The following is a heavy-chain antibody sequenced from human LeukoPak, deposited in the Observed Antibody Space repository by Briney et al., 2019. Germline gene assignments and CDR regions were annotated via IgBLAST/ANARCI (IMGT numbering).Heavy chain of an antibody. Sequence: PGGSLRLSCAASGFTFSSYSMNWVRQAPGKGLEWVSYISSSSSTIYYADSVKGRFTISRDNAKNSLYLQMNSLRDEDTAVYYCARSKYYYDSRHGSYYGMDVWGQGTTVTVSS. J-gene: IGHJ6*02. V-gene: IGHV3-48*02. CDR2: ISSSSSTI. D-gene: IGHD3-22*01. CDR3: ARSKYYYDSRHGSYYGMDV. CDR1: GFTFSSYS.